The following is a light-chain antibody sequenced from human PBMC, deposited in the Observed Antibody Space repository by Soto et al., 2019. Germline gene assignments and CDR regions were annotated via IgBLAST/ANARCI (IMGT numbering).Light chain of an antibody. Sequence: EIVMMQSPATLSVSPGERATLSCRASQSVNSNLAWYQQKPGQAPRLLMYGASNRAAGVPARFSGSGSGTEFTLTISSLQSEDFALYYCQQYDDWPPITFGQGTRLEIK. V-gene: IGKV3-15*01. CDR1: QSVNSN. CDR2: GAS. CDR3: QQYDDWPPIT. J-gene: IGKJ5*01.